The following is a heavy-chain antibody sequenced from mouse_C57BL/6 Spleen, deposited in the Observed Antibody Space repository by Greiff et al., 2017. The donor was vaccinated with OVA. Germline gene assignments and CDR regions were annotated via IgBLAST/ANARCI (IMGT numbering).Heavy chain of an antibody. D-gene: IGHD1-1*01. CDR2: ISDGGSYT. V-gene: IGHV5-4*01. Sequence: EVKVEESGGGLVKPGGSLKLSCAASGFTFSSYAMSWVRQTPEKRLEWVATISDGGSYTYYPDNVKGRFTISRDNAKNNLYLQMSHLKSEDTAMYYCAREGRDYSYYFDYWGQGTTLTVSS. CDR1: GFTFSSYA. CDR3: AREGRDYSYYFDY. J-gene: IGHJ2*01.